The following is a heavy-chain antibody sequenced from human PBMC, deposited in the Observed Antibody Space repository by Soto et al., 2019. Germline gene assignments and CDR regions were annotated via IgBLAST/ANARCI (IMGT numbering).Heavy chain of an antibody. V-gene: IGHV1-8*01. CDR2: MSPNNDDT. Sequence: QVRLVQSGAEVKEPGASVKVSCEASGYTFSSYDINWVRQATGQGLEWMGWMSPNNDDTGYAQKFQCRVTMTRNTAKNAVYMELSSLRSEDTAVYYCARVVQRGVDYWGQGTLVTVSS. CDR3: ARVVQRGVDY. CDR1: GYTFSSYD. J-gene: IGHJ4*02. D-gene: IGHD1-26*01.